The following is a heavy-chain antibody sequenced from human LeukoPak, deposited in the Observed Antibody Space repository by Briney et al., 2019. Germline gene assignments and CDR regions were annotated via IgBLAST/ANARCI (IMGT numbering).Heavy chain of an antibody. D-gene: IGHD6-19*01. J-gene: IGHJ4*02. CDR1: GGSFSSYY. CDR2: INHSGST. CDR3: AREGYSSGWYSVFY. V-gene: IGHV4-34*01. Sequence: SETLSLTCAVYGGSFSSYYWSWIRQPPGKGLEWIGEINHSGSTNYNPSLKSRVTISVDTSKNQFSLKLSSVTAADTAVYYCAREGYSSGWYSVFYWGQGTLVTVSS.